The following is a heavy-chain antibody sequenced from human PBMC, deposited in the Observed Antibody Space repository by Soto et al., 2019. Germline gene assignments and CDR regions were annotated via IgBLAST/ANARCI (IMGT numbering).Heavy chain of an antibody. Sequence: GFLRLSCAASGFTFSDYYMSWIRQAPGKGLEWVSYISSSGSTIYYADSVKGRFTISRDNAKNSLYLQMNSLRAEDTAVYYCAREFTYYDFWSGYYKEGGCFDYWGQGTLVTVSS. CDR3: AREFTYYDFWSGYYKEGGCFDY. CDR2: ISSSGSTI. V-gene: IGHV3-11*01. CDR1: GFTFSDYY. J-gene: IGHJ4*02. D-gene: IGHD3-3*01.